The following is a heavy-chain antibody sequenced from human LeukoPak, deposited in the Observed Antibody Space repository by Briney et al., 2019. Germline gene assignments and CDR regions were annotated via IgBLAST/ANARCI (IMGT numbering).Heavy chain of an antibody. CDR1: GFTFSNFW. Sequence: GGSLRLSCAASGFTFSNFWMTWVRQAPGKGLEWLSTIGGGGRDTFYADSVKGRFTVSRDNSKNTLYLQMSSLRAEDTAVYFCAKNRGANYYNYYMDVWGKGTTVTVSS. D-gene: IGHD4/OR15-4a*01. CDR3: AKNRGANYYNYYMDV. J-gene: IGHJ6*03. V-gene: IGHV3-23*01. CDR2: IGGGGRDT.